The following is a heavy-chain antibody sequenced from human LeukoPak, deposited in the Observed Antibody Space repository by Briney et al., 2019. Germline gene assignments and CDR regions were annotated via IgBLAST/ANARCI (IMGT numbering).Heavy chain of an antibody. D-gene: IGHD1-26*01. CDR1: GFTFSTYW. CDR2: IKHDGSEK. Sequence: GGSLRLSCAASGFTFSTYWMSWVRQAPGKGLEWVANIKHDGSEKYYVDSVKGRFTISRDNAKKSLHLQMNSLRAEDTAVYYCARDPLKTYSGSYYRFDYWGQGTLVTVSS. J-gene: IGHJ4*02. CDR3: ARDPLKTYSGSYYRFDY. V-gene: IGHV3-7*01.